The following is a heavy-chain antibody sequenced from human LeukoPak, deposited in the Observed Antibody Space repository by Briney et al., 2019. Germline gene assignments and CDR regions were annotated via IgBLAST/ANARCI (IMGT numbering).Heavy chain of an antibody. J-gene: IGHJ6*03. CDR3: ARTKIAARGVNYYYYMDV. Sequence: GGSLRLSCAASGFTFSSYTMNWVRQPPGKGLEWVSNIGTSSTTIYYADSVKGRFTISRDNAKNSLYLQMNSLRADDTAVYYCARTKIAARGVNYYYYMDVWGKGTTVTVSS. CDR1: GFTFSSYT. V-gene: IGHV3-48*01. D-gene: IGHD6-6*01. CDR2: IGTSSTTI.